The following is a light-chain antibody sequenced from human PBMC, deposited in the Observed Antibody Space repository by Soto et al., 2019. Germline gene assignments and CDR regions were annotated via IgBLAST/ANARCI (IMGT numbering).Light chain of an antibody. Sequence: QSVLTQPASVSGSPGQSITISCTGTSSDVGRYNSVSWYQQHPGKAPKLMIFEVSNRPSGTSYRFSGSKSVNTASLTISGLQAEDEADYYCASYTTSSTWVFGGGTKVTVL. V-gene: IGLV2-14*01. CDR1: SSDVGRYNS. CDR3: ASYTTSSTWV. CDR2: EVS. J-gene: IGLJ3*02.